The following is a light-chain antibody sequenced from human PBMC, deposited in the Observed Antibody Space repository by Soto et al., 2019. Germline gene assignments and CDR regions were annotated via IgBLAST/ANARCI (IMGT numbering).Light chain of an antibody. J-gene: IGKJ1*01. CDR2: NAS. V-gene: IGKV1-5*03. CDR3: QQYNSYSGT. Sequence: DIQMTQSPSALSASVGDRVTSTCRASQSISSWLAWYQQKPGKVPKLLIYNASSLESGVPSRFSGSGSGTEFTLTISSLQPDDFATYYCQQYNSYSGTFGQGTKVDI. CDR1: QSISSW.